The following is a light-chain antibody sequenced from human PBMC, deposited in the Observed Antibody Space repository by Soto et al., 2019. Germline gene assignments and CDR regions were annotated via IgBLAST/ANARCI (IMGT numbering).Light chain of an antibody. CDR3: NSYTGSSTWV. CDR1: STDVGGYNY. J-gene: IGLJ3*02. CDR2: DVS. V-gene: IGLV2-14*03. Sequence: QSVLTQPASVSGSPGQSITISCTGTSTDVGGYNYVSWYQQHPGKAPKLMLYDVSNRPSGVSTRFSGSKSGNTASLTISGLQAEDEADYYCNSYTGSSTWVFGGGTKLTVL.